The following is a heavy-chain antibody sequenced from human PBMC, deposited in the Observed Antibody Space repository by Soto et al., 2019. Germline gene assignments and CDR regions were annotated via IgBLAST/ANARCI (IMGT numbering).Heavy chain of an antibody. Sequence: SETLSLTCTVSGGSISSGGYYWSWIRQHPGKGLEWIGYIYYSGSTYYNPSLKSRVTISVDTSKNQFSLKLSSVTAADTAVYYCARDRSGGGNILTGYYDYWGQGTLVTVSS. V-gene: IGHV4-31*03. CDR2: IYYSGST. J-gene: IGHJ4*02. CDR3: ARDRSGGGNILTGYYDY. D-gene: IGHD3-9*01. CDR1: GGSISSGGYY.